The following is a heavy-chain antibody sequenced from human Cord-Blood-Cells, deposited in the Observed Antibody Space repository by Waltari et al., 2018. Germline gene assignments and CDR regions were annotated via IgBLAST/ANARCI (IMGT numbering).Heavy chain of an antibody. J-gene: IGHJ4*02. CDR1: GYTFPAYH. CDR2: INPNSGGT. D-gene: IGHD4-17*01. V-gene: IGHV1-2*02. Sequence: QVQLVQSGAEVKKPEASVTVSCMASGYTFPAYHMHWGRQAPGQGLEWMGWINPNSGGTNYAQKFQGRVTMTRDTSISTAYMELSRLRSDDTAVYYCARAGGDYGDYDWGQGTLVTVSS. CDR3: ARAGGDYGDYD.